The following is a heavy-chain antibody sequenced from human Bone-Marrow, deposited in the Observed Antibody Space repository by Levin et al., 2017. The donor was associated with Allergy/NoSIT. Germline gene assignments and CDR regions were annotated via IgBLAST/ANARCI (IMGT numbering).Heavy chain of an antibody. CDR3: ARDHDILTGYGLYYFDY. V-gene: IGHV3-30-3*01. D-gene: IGHD3-9*01. CDR1: GFTFSSYA. Sequence: PGGSLRLSCAASGFTFSSYAMHWVRQAPGKGLEWVAVISYDGSNKYYADSVKGRFTISRDNSKNTLYLQMNSLRAEDTAVYYCARDHDILTGYGLYYFDYWGQGTLVTVSS. J-gene: IGHJ4*02. CDR2: ISYDGSNK.